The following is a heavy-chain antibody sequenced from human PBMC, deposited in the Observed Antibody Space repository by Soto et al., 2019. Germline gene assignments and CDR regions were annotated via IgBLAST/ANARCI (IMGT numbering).Heavy chain of an antibody. CDR3: AKPRYSSGIYHGIDV. CDR2: ISGSGGDT. J-gene: IGHJ6*02. V-gene: IGHV3-23*01. D-gene: IGHD6-19*01. Sequence: EVQLLESGGGLVQPGGSLRLSCAASGFTFSTSAMRWVRQAPGKGLEGVSAISGSGGDTYYADSVKGRFTISRDNSKNTVYLQMNSLRVEDSAAYYCAKPRYSSGIYHGIDVWGQGTMVTVSS. CDR1: GFTFSTSA.